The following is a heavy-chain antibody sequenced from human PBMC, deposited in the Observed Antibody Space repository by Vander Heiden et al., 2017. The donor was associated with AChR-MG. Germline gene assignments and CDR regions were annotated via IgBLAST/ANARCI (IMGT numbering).Heavy chain of an antibody. V-gene: IGHV3-23*01. CDR3: AKGGGGYDYVAYYYMDV. CDR1: GSAFRPYA. D-gene: IGHD5-12*01. CDR2: ISGSGYNA. J-gene: IGHJ6*03. Sequence: DVQLLESGGGLVQRGGSLRPSWPAPGSAFRPYAMSWVRQAPGKGLEWVSSISGSGYNAYYADSVKGRFTISRDNSKNTLDLQMNSLRAEDTAVYYCAKGGGGYDYVAYYYMDVWGNGTTVTVSS.